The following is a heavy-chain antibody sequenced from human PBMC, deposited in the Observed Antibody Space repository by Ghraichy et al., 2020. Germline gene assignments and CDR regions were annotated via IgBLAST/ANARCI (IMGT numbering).Heavy chain of an antibody. CDR1: GGSIYSGGYY. CDR3: ARAPPPERSYYGMDV. J-gene: IGHJ6*02. CDR2: IYYSGST. Sequence: SETLSLTCTVSGGSIYSGGYYWSWIRQHPGKGLEWIGYIYYSGSTYYNPSLKSRVTISVDTSKNQFSLKLSSVTAADTAVYYCARAPPPERSYYGMDVWGQGTTVTVSS. V-gene: IGHV4-31*03.